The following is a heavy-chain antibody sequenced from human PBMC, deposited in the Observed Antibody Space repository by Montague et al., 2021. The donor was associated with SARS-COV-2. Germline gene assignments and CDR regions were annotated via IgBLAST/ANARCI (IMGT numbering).Heavy chain of an antibody. CDR1: GDSVKTNLYY. D-gene: IGHD2-15*01. CDR3: ANADRCSSGSCYSPFDS. J-gene: IGHJ4*02. V-gene: IGHV4-39*01. Sequence: SETLSLTCTVSGDSVKTNLYYWGWIRRPPGKGLEWIGNIYYTGTTCYNPSLKSRVTMSVDTSKNQFSLKLTSVTAADTAVYYCANADRCSSGSCYSPFDSWGQGSLVTVSS. CDR2: IYYTGTT.